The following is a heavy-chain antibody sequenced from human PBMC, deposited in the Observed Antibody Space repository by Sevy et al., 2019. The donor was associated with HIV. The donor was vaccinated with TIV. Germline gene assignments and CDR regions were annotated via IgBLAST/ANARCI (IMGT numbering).Heavy chain of an antibody. Sequence: GGSLRLSCAASGFTFTRHAVAWVRQAPGKGLEWISGISGGGADTDYADSVKGRFTISRDNSKNMVHLQMNSPRPEDTAVYYCARDNYSGSGAQSWFDPWGQGTLVTVSS. CDR3: ARDNYSGSGAQSWFDP. D-gene: IGHD1-26*01. V-gene: IGHV3-23*01. J-gene: IGHJ5*02. CDR2: ISGGGADT. CDR1: GFTFTRHA.